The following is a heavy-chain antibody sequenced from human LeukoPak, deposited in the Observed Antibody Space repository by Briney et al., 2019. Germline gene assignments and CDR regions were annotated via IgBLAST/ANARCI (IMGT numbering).Heavy chain of an antibody. Sequence: PSETLSLTCTVSGGSISSYYWSWIRQPPGKGLEWIGYIYYSGSTNYNPSLKSRVTISVDTSKNQFSLKLSSMTAADTAVYYCAREKLSAVDYWGQGTLVTVSS. CDR1: GGSISSYY. CDR3: AREKLSAVDY. V-gene: IGHV4-59*01. J-gene: IGHJ4*02. D-gene: IGHD2-15*01. CDR2: IYYSGST.